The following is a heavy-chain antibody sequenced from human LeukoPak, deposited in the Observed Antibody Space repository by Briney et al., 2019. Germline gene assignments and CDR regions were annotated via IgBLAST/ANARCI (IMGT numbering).Heavy chain of an antibody. V-gene: IGHV4-34*01. J-gene: IGHJ4*02. CDR1: GGSFSGYY. CDR2: INHSGST. Sequence: SETLSLTCAVYGGSFSGYYWSWIRQPPGKGLEWIGEINHSGSTNYNPSLKSRVTMSVDTSKNQFSLKLSSVTAADTAVYYCARVSRRVRGVPDYWGQGTLVTVSS. D-gene: IGHD3-10*01. CDR3: ARVSRRVRGVPDY.